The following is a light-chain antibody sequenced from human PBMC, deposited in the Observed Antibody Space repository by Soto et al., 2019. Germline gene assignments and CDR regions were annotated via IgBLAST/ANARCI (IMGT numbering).Light chain of an antibody. CDR1: QAISTS. V-gene: IGKV1-13*02. Sequence: AIQMTQSPSSLSASVGDRVTISCRASQAISTSLNWYQQKPGKAPKLLIYDASTLESGVPTRFSGSGSGTEFTLTISSLHPDDFATYYCQQYNILSTFGQGTKVDIK. J-gene: IGKJ1*01. CDR3: QQYNILST. CDR2: DAS.